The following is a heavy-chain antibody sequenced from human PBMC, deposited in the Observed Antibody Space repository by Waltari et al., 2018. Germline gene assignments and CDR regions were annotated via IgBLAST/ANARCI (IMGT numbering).Heavy chain of an antibody. CDR2: INYDGSLP. CDR3: ARGSAYYIRFWDL. Sequence: LVESGGDLVQPGGSLRLTGAASGFDPSSYWRSWVRQAPGKGLEWVANINYDGSLPYYEDSVGGRLTISRDNAKNSLYLEMNNVRVDDTAVYYCARGSAYYIRFWDLWGQGTLVTVAS. CDR1: GFDPSSYW. J-gene: IGHJ1*01. V-gene: IGHV3-7*03. D-gene: IGHD3-10*01.